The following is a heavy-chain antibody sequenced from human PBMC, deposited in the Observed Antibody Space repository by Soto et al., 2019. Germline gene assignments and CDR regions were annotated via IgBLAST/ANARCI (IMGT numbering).Heavy chain of an antibody. CDR2: IWYDGSNK. CDR1: GFTFSIYG. D-gene: IGHD1-26*01. CDR3: TRGGIVDPIGFDY. V-gene: IGHV3-33*01. J-gene: IGHJ4*02. Sequence: LRLSCAASGFTFSIYGMHWVRQAPGKGLEWVSVIWYDGSNKYYADSVKGRFTISRDNSKNRLYLQMNSLRAEDTAVYYCTRGGIVDPIGFDYWGQGSLVTVSS.